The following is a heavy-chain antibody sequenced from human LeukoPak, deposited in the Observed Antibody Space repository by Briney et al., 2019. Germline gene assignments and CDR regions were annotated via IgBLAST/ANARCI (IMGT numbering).Heavy chain of an antibody. CDR3: ARGRAVAGIDY. D-gene: IGHD6-19*01. V-gene: IGHV1-2*02. CDR2: INPNSGAT. CDR1: GYTFTGYY. Sequence: ASVKVSCKASGYTFTGYYMRWVRQAPGQGLEWMGWINPNSGATNYAQKFQGRVTMTRDTSISTAYMELISLRSDDTAVYYCARGRAVAGIDYWGQGTLVTVSS. J-gene: IGHJ4*02.